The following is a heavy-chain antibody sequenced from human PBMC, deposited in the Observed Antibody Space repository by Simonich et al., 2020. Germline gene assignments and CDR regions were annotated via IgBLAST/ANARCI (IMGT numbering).Heavy chain of an antibody. J-gene: IGHJ4*02. CDR1: GFTFSGSA. CDR2: IRSKAKSYAT. V-gene: IGHV3-73*02. D-gene: IGHD3-10*01. CDR3: TRFDYYGSGSYYFDY. Sequence: EVQLVESGGGLVQPGGSLKLSCAASGFTFSGSAMHWVRQASGKGREWVGRIRSKAKSYATADAASVKGRFTISREDSKNTAYLQMTSQNTEYTAVYYCTRFDYYGSGSYYFDYWGQGTLVTVSS.